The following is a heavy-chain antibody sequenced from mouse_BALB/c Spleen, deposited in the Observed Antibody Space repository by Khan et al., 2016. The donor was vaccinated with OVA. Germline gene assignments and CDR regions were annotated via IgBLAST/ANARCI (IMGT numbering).Heavy chain of an antibody. CDR2: INTHSGVP. CDR3: ARGGADNYRNDGGAMEY. Sequence: QIQLVQSGPELKKPGETVRISCKASGYTFTTAGIQWVQKMPGKGLKWIGWINTHSGVPKYAEDFKGRFAFSLEISVNTAYLQITNLKIEDTATYYCARGGADNYRNDGGAMEYWSQGTAVTVSS. J-gene: IGHJ4*01. D-gene: IGHD2-14*01. CDR1: GYTFTTAG. V-gene: IGHV9-4*02.